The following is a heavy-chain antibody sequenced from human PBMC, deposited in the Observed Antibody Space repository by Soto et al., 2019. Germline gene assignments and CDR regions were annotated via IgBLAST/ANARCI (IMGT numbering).Heavy chain of an antibody. Sequence: QVQLQESGPGLAKPSETLSLNCNVSVAFISRGGYYWSWIRQLPGKGLEWIGYVYYDGRTYYNPSLQSRLTMSVDTSENQFSLKLSSLTAADTAVYFCARGNHVFDSSGLDFDYWGQGMLVTVSS. CDR2: VYYDGRT. CDR1: VAFISRGGYY. CDR3: ARGNHVFDSSGLDFDY. V-gene: IGHV4-31*03. D-gene: IGHD3-22*01. J-gene: IGHJ4*02.